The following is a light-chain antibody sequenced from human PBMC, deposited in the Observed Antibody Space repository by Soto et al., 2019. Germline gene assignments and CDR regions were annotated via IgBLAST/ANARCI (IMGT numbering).Light chain of an antibody. CDR1: QSVSNNY. Sequence: EIVLTQSPGTLSLSPGERATLSCRASQSVSNNYLAWYQQKPGQAPRLLIYGAYTRATGLQARFSGSGSGTQFTLTIRSLQSEDFAVYYCKQYGSSSWTFGQGTKVDIK. V-gene: IGKV3-20*01. CDR3: KQYGSSSWT. CDR2: GAY. J-gene: IGKJ1*01.